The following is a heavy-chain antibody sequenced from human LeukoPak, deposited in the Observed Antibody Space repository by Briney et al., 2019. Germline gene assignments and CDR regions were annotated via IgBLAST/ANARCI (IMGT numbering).Heavy chain of an antibody. Sequence: VASVKVSCKASGYTFTSYAMNWVRQAPGQGLEWMGWINTNTGNPTNAQGFTGRFVFSLDTSVSTAYLQISGLKADDTAIYYCARAVGYCNSNSCYLGYWGQGTLVTVSS. CDR3: ARAVGYCNSNSCYLGY. D-gene: IGHD2-2*01. CDR1: GYTFTSYA. CDR2: INTNTGNP. V-gene: IGHV7-4-1*02. J-gene: IGHJ4*02.